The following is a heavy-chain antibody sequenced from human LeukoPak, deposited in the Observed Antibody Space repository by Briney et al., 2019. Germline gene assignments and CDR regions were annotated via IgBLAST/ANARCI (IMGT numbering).Heavy chain of an antibody. CDR1: GYSFTNYW. CDR2: IYPGDSAT. V-gene: IGHV5-51*01. Sequence: GESLQISCQGSGYSFTNYWIGWGRQVPGKGLEWMGIIYPGDSATRYSPSFQGQVTISADKSIDTAYLQWSSLKASDTAIYYCARQGGQWLVQGAFDIWGQGTMVTVSS. J-gene: IGHJ3*02. D-gene: IGHD6-19*01. CDR3: ARQGGQWLVQGAFDI.